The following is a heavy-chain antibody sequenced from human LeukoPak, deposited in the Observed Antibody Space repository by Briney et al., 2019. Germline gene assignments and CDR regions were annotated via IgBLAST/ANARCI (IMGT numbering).Heavy chain of an antibody. CDR3: ARVGCTSTSCLAN. CDR1: GLTFSSYW. V-gene: IGHV3-7*01. J-gene: IGHJ4*02. Sequence: GGSLRLSCAVSGLTFSSYWMTWVRRAPGKGLELVANIKQDGSEKYYVDSVKGRFTISRDNAKNSLYLQMSSVRAEDTAVYYCARVGCTSTSCLANWGQGTLVTVSS. CDR2: IKQDGSEK. D-gene: IGHD2-2*01.